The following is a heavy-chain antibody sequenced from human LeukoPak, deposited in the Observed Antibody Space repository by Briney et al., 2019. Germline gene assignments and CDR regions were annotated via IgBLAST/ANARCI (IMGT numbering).Heavy chain of an antibody. CDR2: IYYSGST. CDR1: GGSISSSSYY. J-gene: IGHJ4*02. V-gene: IGHV4-39*07. Sequence: SETLSLTCTVSGGSISSSSYYWGWIRQPPGKGLEWIGSIYYSGSTYYNPSLKSRVTISVDTSKNQFSLKLSSVTAADTAVYYCARDRFPYIHGSGSYTFDYWGQGTLVTVSS. CDR3: ARDRFPYIHGSGSYTFDY. D-gene: IGHD3-10*01.